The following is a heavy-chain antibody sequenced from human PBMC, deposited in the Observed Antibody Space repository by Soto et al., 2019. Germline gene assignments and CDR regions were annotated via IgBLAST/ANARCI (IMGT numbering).Heavy chain of an antibody. CDR3: GRESGLLRFLEWLPKSYYYYVMAV. D-gene: IGHD3-3*01. V-gene: IGHV1-2*04. J-gene: IGHJ6*04. CDR1: GYTFTGYY. Sequence: ASVKVSCKASGYTFTGYYMHWVRQAPGQGLEWMGWINPNSGGTNYAQKFQGWVTMTRDTSISTAYMELSRLRSDDTAVYYCGRESGLLRFLEWLPKSYYYYVMAVGGKGTTVPVSS. CDR2: INPNSGGT.